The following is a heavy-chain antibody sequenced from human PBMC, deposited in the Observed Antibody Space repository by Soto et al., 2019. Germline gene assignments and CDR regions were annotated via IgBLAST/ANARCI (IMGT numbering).Heavy chain of an antibody. Sequence: LRLSCAASGFTVSSSYMSWVRQAPGKGLEWVSVIYSGGSTYYADSVKGRFTISRDNSKNTLYLQMNSLRAEDTAVYYCASLGVGVDAFDIWGQGTMVTVSS. V-gene: IGHV3-53*01. CDR3: ASLGVGVDAFDI. CDR2: IYSGGST. J-gene: IGHJ3*02. D-gene: IGHD3-16*01. CDR1: GFTVSSSY.